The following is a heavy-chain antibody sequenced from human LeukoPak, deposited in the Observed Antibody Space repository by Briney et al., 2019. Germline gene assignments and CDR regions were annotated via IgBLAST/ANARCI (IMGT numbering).Heavy chain of an antibody. D-gene: IGHD2-8*01. CDR2: LNPNSGGT. J-gene: IGHJ5*02. V-gene: IGHV1-2*02. Sequence: ASVKVSCKASGYIFTGYYTHWVRQAPGQGLEWMGWLNPNSGGTNFAQRFQGRVTMTRDTSISTVYMELSRLRSDDTAVYYCARDPNYSGYCTNGVCPNNWFDPWGQGTLVTVSS. CDR3: ARDPNYSGYCTNGVCPNNWFDP. CDR1: GYIFTGYY.